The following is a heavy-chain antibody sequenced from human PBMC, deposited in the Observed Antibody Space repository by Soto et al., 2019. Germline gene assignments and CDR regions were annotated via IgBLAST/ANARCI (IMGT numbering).Heavy chain of an antibody. D-gene: IGHD4-17*01. V-gene: IGHV1-8*01. CDR1: GYTFTSYD. Sequence: QVQLVQSGAEVKKPGASVKVSCKASGYTFTSYDINWVRQATGQGLEWMGWMNPNSGNTGYAQKFQGRGTMTRNTSISTPYTAPRSPRSDDTAVYYCPRSPYGDNVDYWGQGTLVTVSS. CDR2: MNPNSGNT. CDR3: PRSPYGDNVDY. J-gene: IGHJ4*02.